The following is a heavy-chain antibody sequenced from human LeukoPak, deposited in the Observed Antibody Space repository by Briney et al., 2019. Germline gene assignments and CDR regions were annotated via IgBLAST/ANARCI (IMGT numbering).Heavy chain of an antibody. V-gene: IGHV7-4-1*02. CDR2: INTNTGNP. CDR3: ARVIISKYCSSTSCPPIFDY. CDR1: GYTFTSYA. Sequence: ASVKVSCKASGYTFTSYAMNWVRQAPGQGLEWMGWINTNTGNPTYAQGFTGRLVFSLDTSVSTAYLQISSLKAEDTAVYYCARVIISKYCSSTSCPPIFDYWGQGTLVTVSS. D-gene: IGHD2-2*01. J-gene: IGHJ4*02.